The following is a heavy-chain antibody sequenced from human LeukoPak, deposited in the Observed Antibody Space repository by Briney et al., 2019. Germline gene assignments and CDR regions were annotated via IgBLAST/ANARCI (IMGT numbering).Heavy chain of an antibody. D-gene: IGHD6-19*01. Sequence: MGRINSNSGGTNYAQKFQGRVTMTRDTSISTAYMELSRLRSDDTAVYYCAREIVAGTNFDYWGQGTLVTVPS. J-gene: IGHJ4*02. CDR2: INSNSGGT. V-gene: IGHV1-2*06. CDR3: AREIVAGTNFDY.